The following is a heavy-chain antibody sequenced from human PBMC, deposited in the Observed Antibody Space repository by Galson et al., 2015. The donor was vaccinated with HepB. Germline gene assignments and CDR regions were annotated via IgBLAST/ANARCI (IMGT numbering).Heavy chain of an antibody. J-gene: IGHJ4*02. V-gene: IGHV6-1*01. CDR3: ARGHLRDAYTSLDY. D-gene: IGHD5-24*01. CDR2: TYYRSKWSN. CDR1: GDSVSSNSVA. Sequence: CAISGDSVSSNSVAWNWIRQSPSRGLEWLGRTYYRSKWSNDYAVSVKSRITINPDTSKNQFSLQLNSVTPDDTAVYHCARGHLRDAYTSLDYWGQGSLVTVSS.